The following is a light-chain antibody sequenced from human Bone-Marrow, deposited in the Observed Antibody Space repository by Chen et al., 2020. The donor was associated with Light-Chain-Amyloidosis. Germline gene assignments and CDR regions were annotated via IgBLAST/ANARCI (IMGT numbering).Light chain of an antibody. J-gene: IGLJ3*02. V-gene: IGLV3-21*02. CDR2: DDS. Sequence: SYVLTQPSSVSVAPGQTATIARGGNNIGSTSVHWYQQTPGQAPLLVVYDDSDRPSGIPERLAGANAGNTATLTIRGVEAGDEADDYCQVWDRSSDRPVFGGGTKLTVL. CDR3: QVWDRSSDRPV. CDR1: NIGSTS.